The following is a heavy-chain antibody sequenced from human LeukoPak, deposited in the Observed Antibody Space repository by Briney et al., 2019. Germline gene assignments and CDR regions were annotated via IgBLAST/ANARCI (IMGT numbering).Heavy chain of an antibody. Sequence: SETLSLTCTVSGYSISSGYYWGWIRPPPGKGLEWIGSIYHSGSTYYNPSLKSRVTISVDTSKNQFSLKLSSVTAADTAVYYCASQALVGATTPNFDYWGQGTLVTVSS. CDR1: GYSISSGYY. J-gene: IGHJ4*02. CDR3: ASQALVGATTPNFDY. CDR2: IYHSGST. D-gene: IGHD1-26*01. V-gene: IGHV4-38-2*02.